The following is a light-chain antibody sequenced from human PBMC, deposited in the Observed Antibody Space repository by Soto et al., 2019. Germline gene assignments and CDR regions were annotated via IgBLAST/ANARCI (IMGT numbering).Light chain of an antibody. V-gene: IGKV1-39*01. CDR1: QNIDNY. CDR2: ATS. Sequence: DIPMTQSPSSLSASLGDRVTISCRASQNIDNYLNWYQQKPGKAPKLLIYATSTLQSGVPSRFSGSGSWTEFTLIISSLQAEDFATYFCQESYTSPAVSFGGGTKVESK. CDR3: QESYTSPAVS. J-gene: IGKJ4*01.